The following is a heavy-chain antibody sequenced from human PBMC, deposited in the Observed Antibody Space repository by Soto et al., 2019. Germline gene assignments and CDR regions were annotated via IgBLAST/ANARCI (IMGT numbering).Heavy chain of an antibody. D-gene: IGHD3-16*01. V-gene: IGHV4-4*07. Sequence: SETLSLTCTVSGGSMSTYYWSWIRQPAGKGLRWIGRMFSSGSTNYDPSLKSRVTISADKAKNQFSLNLHSVTAADTAVYYCARRPGGLNHKISSPYYWGQGTLVTVSS. CDR3: ARRPGGLNHKISSPYY. J-gene: IGHJ4*02. CDR1: GGSMSTYY. CDR2: MFSSGST.